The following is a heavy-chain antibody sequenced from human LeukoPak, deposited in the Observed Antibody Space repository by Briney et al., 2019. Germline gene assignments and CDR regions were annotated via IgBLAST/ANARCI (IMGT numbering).Heavy chain of an antibody. J-gene: IGHJ4*02. D-gene: IGHD3-10*01. CDR2: INPNSGGT. V-gene: IGHV1-2*02. CDR1: GYTFTGYY. CDR3: ARGPRALWFGESTRSYFDY. Sequence: ASVKVSCKASGYTFTGYYMHWVRQAPGQGLEWMGWINPNSGGTNYAQKFQGRVTMTRDTSISTAYMELSRLRSDDTAVYYCARGPRALWFGESTRSYFDYWGQGTLVTVSS.